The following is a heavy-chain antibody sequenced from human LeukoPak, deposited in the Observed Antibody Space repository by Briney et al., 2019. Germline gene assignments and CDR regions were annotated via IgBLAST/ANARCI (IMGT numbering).Heavy chain of an antibody. CDR2: ISGSGGST. CDR3: ASHPYSSSALFDY. CDR1: GFTFSSYA. V-gene: IGHV3-23*01. J-gene: IGHJ4*02. Sequence: GGSLRLSCAASGFTFSSYAMSWVRQAPGKGLEWVPAISGSGGSTYYADSVKGRFTISRDNSKNTLYLQMNSLRAEDTAVYYCASHPYSSSALFDYWGQGTLVTVSS. D-gene: IGHD6-6*01.